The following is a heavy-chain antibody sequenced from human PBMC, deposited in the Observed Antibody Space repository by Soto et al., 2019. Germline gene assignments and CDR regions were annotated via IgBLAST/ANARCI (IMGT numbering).Heavy chain of an antibody. CDR1: GFTFSSYS. D-gene: IGHD1-7*01. Sequence: GGSLRLSCAASGFTFSSYSMNWVRQAPGKGLEWVSSISSSSSYIYYADSVKGRFTISRDNAKNSLYLQMNSLRAEDTAVYYCARRGITGTTLPFDPWGQGTLVTVSS. V-gene: IGHV3-21*01. J-gene: IGHJ5*02. CDR3: ARRGITGTTLPFDP. CDR2: ISSSSSYI.